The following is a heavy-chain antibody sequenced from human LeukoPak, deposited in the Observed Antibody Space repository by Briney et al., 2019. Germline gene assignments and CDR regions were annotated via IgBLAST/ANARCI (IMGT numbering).Heavy chain of an antibody. V-gene: IGHV3-74*01. D-gene: IGHD3/OR15-3a*01. CDR3: ARHDLGFLNWFDP. J-gene: IGHJ5*02. CDR1: GFTFSSYW. Sequence: PGGSLRLSCAASGFTFSSYWMHWVRQAPGKGLVWVSRINSDGSSTSYADSVKGRFTISRDNAKNTLYLQMNSLKASDTAMYYCARHDLGFLNWFDPWGQGTLVTVSS. CDR2: INSDGSST.